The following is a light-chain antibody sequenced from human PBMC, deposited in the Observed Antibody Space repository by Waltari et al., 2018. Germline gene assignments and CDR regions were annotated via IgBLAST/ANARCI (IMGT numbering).Light chain of an antibody. J-gene: IGLJ2*01. V-gene: IGLV2-11*01. CDR3: CSHASNFVVV. CDR2: DVD. CDR1: NTDVGSHDY. Sequence: QSALIQPRSVSASPGQSVTISCTGSNTDVGSHDYVSWSQQHPGKAPKLLIFDVDKRPSGIPDRFSGAKSGNTASLTISGLQPDDEAEYYCCSHASNFVVVFGGGTKLTVL.